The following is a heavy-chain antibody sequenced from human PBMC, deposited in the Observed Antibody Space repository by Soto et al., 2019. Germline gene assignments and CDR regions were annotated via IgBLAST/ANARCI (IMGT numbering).Heavy chain of an antibody. CDR3: VATTMSYYYRMDV. V-gene: IGHV4-34*01. J-gene: IGHJ6*02. CDR1: GGSFSDYF. CDR2: INHSGTT. Sequence: QVQLQQWGAGLLKPSETLSLTCAVYGGSFSDYFWSWIRQPPGQGLEWIGEINHSGTTNYNPSLKSRVTLPLDTSKNHCSLSLTILTAADTAVYYSVATTMSYYYRMDVWGQGTTATVSS. D-gene: IGHD5-12*01.